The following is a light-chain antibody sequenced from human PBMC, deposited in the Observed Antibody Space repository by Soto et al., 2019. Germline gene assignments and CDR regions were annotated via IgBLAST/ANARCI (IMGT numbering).Light chain of an antibody. Sequence: AIQLAQSPSSLSSCLGGRVTITCRASQAIRTALGWYQQKPGKPPKLLIYAASTLQGGVPPRFSGSGSGTDFTLTISSLQPEDFATYYCLLDFSYFWAFGQGTKVDIK. CDR3: LLDFSYFWA. J-gene: IGKJ1*01. CDR1: QAIRTA. V-gene: IGKV1-6*01. CDR2: AAS.